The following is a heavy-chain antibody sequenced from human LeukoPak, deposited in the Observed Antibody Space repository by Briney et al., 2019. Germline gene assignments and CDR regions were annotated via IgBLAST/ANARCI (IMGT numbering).Heavy chain of an antibody. J-gene: IGHJ4*02. D-gene: IGHD6-13*01. CDR2: IYPGNSDT. CDR3: ARFTCSWTRPQLDY. V-gene: IGHV5-51*01. Sequence: GESLKISCKGYGPSFTNYWIGWVRQMPGKGLECMGIIYPGNSDTRYSPSFQGQVAISVDKSISTAYLQWNSLKTSDSAIYYCARFTCSWTRPQLDYWGQGTLVTVSS. CDR1: GPSFTNYW.